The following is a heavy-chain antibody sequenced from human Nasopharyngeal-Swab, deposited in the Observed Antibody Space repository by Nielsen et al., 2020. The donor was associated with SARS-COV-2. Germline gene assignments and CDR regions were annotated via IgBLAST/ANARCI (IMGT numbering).Heavy chain of an antibody. CDR3: ARALDYYDSSGYSPPAPYFDY. J-gene: IGHJ4*02. CDR2: IYHSGST. D-gene: IGHD3-22*01. Sequence: SETLSLTCTVSGYSISSGYYWGWIRQPPGKGLEWIGSIYHSGSTYYNPSLKSRVTISVDTSKNQFSLKLSSVTAADTAVYYCARALDYYDSSGYSPPAPYFDYWGQGTLVTVSS. V-gene: IGHV4-38-2*02. CDR1: GYSISSGYY.